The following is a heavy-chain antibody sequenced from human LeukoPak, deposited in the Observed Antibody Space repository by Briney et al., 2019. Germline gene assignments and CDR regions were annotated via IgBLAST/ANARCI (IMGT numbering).Heavy chain of an antibody. J-gene: IGHJ5*01. Sequence: GGSLRLSCVASGFDFFSYGMQWVRQAPGKGLVWVSRIFTDGSTTSYADSVKGRFTISRDNAKNTLYLEMKSLRVEDTAVYYCARELPREVTPDSWGQGTLVTVSP. D-gene: IGHD2-21*02. CDR1: GFDFFSYG. CDR3: ARELPREVTPDS. V-gene: IGHV3-74*01. CDR2: IFTDGSTT.